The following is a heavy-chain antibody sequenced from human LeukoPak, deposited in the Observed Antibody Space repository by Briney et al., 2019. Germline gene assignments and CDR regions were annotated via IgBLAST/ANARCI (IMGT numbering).Heavy chain of an antibody. CDR1: GFTFSSYW. CDR3: ARDLSWTVAGYMDV. J-gene: IGHJ6*03. CDR2: IKQDGSEK. V-gene: IGHV3-7*01. D-gene: IGHD2-15*01. Sequence: GSLRLSCAASGFTFSSYWMSWVRQAPGKGLEWVANIKQDGSEKYYVDSVKGRFTISRDNAKNSLYLQMNSLRAEDTAVYYCARDLSWTVAGYMDVWGKGTTVTVSS.